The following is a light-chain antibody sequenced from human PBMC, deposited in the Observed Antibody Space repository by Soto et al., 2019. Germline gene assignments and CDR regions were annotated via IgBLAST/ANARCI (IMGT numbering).Light chain of an antibody. J-gene: IGLJ2*01. CDR3: TSYASSTTVV. Sequence: QSALTQPASVSGSPGQSITISCTGTSSDVGAYNYVSWYQQHPGKAPKLMVYGVSNRPSGVSNRFSGSKSGNTASLTISGLQAEDEADYYCTSYASSTTVVFGGGTKLTVL. CDR2: GVS. CDR1: SSDVGAYNY. V-gene: IGLV2-14*01.